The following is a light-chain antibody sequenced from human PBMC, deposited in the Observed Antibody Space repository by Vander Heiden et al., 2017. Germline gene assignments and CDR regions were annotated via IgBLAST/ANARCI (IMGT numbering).Light chain of an antibody. CDR3: ATWDDGRNGVV. CDR2: SNN. V-gene: IGLV1-44*01. J-gene: IGLJ2*01. CDR1: SSNIGSNS. Sequence: SVLPQTPSASGTPGQRPTISCTGSSSNIGSNSVNWYQQLPGTAPKLLIHSNNQRPSGVPYRFSGSKSGTSASLTISGLQSEDEADYYCATWDDGRNGVVFGGGTKLTVL.